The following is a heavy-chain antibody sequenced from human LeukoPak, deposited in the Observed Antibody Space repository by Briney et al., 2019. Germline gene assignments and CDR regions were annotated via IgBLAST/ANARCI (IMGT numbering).Heavy chain of an antibody. CDR2: INSDGSST. D-gene: IGHD6-19*01. V-gene: IGHV3-74*01. CDR3: ARTYSSGWSDLYYYYYGMDV. CDR1: GFTFSSYW. J-gene: IGHJ6*02. Sequence: GGSLRLSCAASGFTFSSYWMHWVRQAPGKGLVWVSRINSDGSSTSYADSVKGRFTISRDNAKNTLYLQMNSLRAEDTAVYYCARTYSSGWSDLYYYYYGMDVWGQGTTVTVSS.